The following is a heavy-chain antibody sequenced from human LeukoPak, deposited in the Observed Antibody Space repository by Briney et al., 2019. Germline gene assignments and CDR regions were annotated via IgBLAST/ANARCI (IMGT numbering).Heavy chain of an antibody. CDR1: GDSIFTTRYH. J-gene: IGHJ4*02. D-gene: IGHD6-19*01. CDR2: INHSGST. Sequence: SETLSLTCTVTGDSIFTTRYHWGWIRQPPGKGLEWIGEINHSGSTNYNPSLKSRVTISVDKSKNQFSLKLSSVTAADTAVYYCATYSSGWFTFDYWGQGTLVTVSS. V-gene: IGHV4-39*07. CDR3: ATYSSGWFTFDY.